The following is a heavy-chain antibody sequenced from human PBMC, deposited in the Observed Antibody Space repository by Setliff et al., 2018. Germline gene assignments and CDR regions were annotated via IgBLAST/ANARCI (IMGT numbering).Heavy chain of an antibody. CDR1: GYTLTSYG. J-gene: IGHJ4*02. CDR2: ISVYNGKT. CDR3: ARGLSGSYFADY. D-gene: IGHD1-26*01. Sequence: ASVKVSCKASGYTLTSYGFSWVRQAPGQGLEWMGWISVYNGKTKYAQKFQGRVTMTTDTSTSTAYMELRSLRSDDTAVYYCARGLSGSYFADYWGQGTLVTVSS. V-gene: IGHV1-18*01.